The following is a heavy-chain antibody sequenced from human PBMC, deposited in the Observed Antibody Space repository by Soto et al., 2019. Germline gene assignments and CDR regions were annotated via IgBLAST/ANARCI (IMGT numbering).Heavy chain of an antibody. V-gene: IGHV4-61*01. CDR3: ARGTVKDIVVVVAATVPMAPWFDP. CDR1: GCSLTSGYYY. Sequence: PSETLFLTCTVSGCSLTSGYYYWSWIRQAPGQGLVWIGYFYYSGSTNYDPSLKSRVTISVDTSKNQFSLKLSSVTAADTAVYYCARGTVKDIVVVVAATVPMAPWFDPWGQGTLVTVSS. CDR2: FYYSGST. D-gene: IGHD2-15*01. J-gene: IGHJ5*02.